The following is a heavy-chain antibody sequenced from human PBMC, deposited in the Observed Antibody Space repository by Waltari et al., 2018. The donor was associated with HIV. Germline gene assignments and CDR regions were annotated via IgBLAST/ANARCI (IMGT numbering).Heavy chain of an antibody. D-gene: IGHD3-10*01. J-gene: IGHJ5*01. CDR3: ARHDGTSYYFGSDMNPRPFSFWFAS. CDR2: TMYSGST. V-gene: IGHV4-39*01. CDR1: GPSISSRRYY. Sequence: QLLLQESGPRLVRPSETLSLTRTVTGPSISSRRYYWGWVRQPPGKGLEWIVSTMYSGSTYNNPSLKSRVAISVDTSRNQFSLNLTSVTAADTALYYCARHDGTSYYFGSDMNPRPFSFWFASWGQGILVTVSS.